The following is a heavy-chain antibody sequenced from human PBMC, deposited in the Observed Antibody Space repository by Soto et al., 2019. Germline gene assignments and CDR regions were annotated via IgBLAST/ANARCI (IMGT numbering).Heavy chain of an antibody. CDR3: ARDRGSYGMDV. Sequence: QVQLQESGPGLVKPSETLSLTCTVSGGSISSGCYWSWVRQRPGKGLEWIGYIYSSGSTYYSPSLVSRTSISIDTSKNQFSLKMRSVTAADTAVYYCARDRGSYGMDVWGQGTTVIVS. J-gene: IGHJ6*02. V-gene: IGHV4-31*03. CDR2: IYSSGST. CDR1: GGSISSGCY.